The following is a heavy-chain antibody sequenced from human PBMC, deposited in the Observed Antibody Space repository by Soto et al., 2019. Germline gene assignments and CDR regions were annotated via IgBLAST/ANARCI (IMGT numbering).Heavy chain of an antibody. CDR1: GGSISSGDYY. J-gene: IGHJ5*02. CDR2: IYYSGST. CDR3: AREYYDSSGYFDP. V-gene: IGHV4-30-4*01. Sequence: SETLSLTCTVSGGSISSGDYYWSWIRQPPGKGLEWIGYIYYSGSTYYNPSLKSRVTISVDTSKNQFSLKLSSVTAADTAVYYCAREYYDSSGYFDPSSQGTLVTVSS. D-gene: IGHD3-22*01.